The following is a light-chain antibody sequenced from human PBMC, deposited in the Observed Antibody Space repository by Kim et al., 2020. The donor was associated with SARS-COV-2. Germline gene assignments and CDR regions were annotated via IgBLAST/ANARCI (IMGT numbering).Light chain of an antibody. CDR3: QSFDSSLSGWL. Sequence: QRVTISCTGSSSNIGAGYDVHWYQQVPGTAPKLLISGNNNRPSGVPDRFSGSKSGTSASLAITGLQAEDEADYYCQSFDSSLSGWLFGGGTKLTVL. V-gene: IGLV1-40*01. J-gene: IGLJ3*02. CDR1: SSNIGAGYD. CDR2: GNN.